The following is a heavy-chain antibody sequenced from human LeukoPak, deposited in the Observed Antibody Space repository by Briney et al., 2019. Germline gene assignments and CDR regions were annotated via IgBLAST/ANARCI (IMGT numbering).Heavy chain of an antibody. V-gene: IGHV4-31*03. D-gene: IGHD3-3*02. CDR1: GGSISSGGYY. CDR3: ARLAVRYYGMDV. J-gene: IGHJ6*02. CDR2: IYYSGST. Sequence: SETLSLTCTVSGGSISSGGYYWSWIRQHPGKGLEWIGYIYYSGSTYYNPSLKSRVTISVDTSKSQFSLKLSSVTAADTAVYYCARLAVRYYGMDVWGQGTTVTVSS.